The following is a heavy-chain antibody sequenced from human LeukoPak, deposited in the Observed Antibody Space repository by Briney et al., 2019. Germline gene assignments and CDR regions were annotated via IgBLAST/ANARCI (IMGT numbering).Heavy chain of an antibody. J-gene: IGHJ6*03. CDR1: GFTFSDYY. Sequence: GGSLRLSCAASGFTFSDYYMSWIRQAPGKGLEWVSYISSSGSTIYYADSVKGRFTNSRDNAKNSLYLQMNSLRAEDTAVYYCARVGSSYLYYYYMDVWGKGTTVTVSS. D-gene: IGHD6-13*01. V-gene: IGHV3-11*01. CDR2: ISSSGSTI. CDR3: ARVGSSYLYYYYMDV.